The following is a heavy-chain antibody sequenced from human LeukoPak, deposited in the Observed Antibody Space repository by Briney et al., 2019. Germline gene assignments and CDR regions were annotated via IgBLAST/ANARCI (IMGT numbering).Heavy chain of an antibody. V-gene: IGHV3-21*01. CDR3: AKAGGRGYVFDY. Sequence: PGGSLRLSCAAFGFTLSSYSMNWVRQAPGKGLEWVSSISSSSSYIYYADSVKGRFTISRDNSKNTLYLQMNSLRAEDTAVYYCAKAGGRGYVFDYWGQGTLVTVSS. D-gene: IGHD5-12*01. CDR2: ISSSSSYI. J-gene: IGHJ4*02. CDR1: GFTLSSYS.